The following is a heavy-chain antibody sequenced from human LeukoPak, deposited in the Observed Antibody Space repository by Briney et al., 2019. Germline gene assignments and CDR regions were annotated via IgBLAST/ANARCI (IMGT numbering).Heavy chain of an antibody. CDR2: INPNSGGT. CDR3: ARDGTLRVIQLWSYYYYGMDV. D-gene: IGHD5-18*01. CDR1: GYTFTGYY. Sequence: ASVKVSCKASGYTFTGYYMHWVRQAPGQGLEWMGRINPNSGGTNYAQKFQGRVTMTRDTSISTAYMELSSLRSEDTAVYYCARDGTLRVIQLWSYYYYGMDVWGQGTTVTVSS. J-gene: IGHJ6*02. V-gene: IGHV1-2*06.